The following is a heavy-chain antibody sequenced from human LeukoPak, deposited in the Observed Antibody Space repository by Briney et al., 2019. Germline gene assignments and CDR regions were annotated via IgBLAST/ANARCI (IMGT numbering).Heavy chain of an antibody. CDR1: GFTFSSYA. Sequence: PGGSLRLSCAASGFTFSSYAMSWVRQAPGKGLEWVSAISGSGGSTYYADSVKGRFTISRDNSKNTLYLQMNSLRAEDTAVYYCARDDGTSRDGYNSYFDYWGQGTLVTVSS. CDR2: ISGSGGST. J-gene: IGHJ4*02. V-gene: IGHV3-23*01. D-gene: IGHD5-24*01. CDR3: ARDDGTSRDGYNSYFDY.